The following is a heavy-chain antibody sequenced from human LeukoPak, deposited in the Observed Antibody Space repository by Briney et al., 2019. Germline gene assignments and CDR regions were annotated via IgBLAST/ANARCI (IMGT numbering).Heavy chain of an antibody. J-gene: IGHJ4*02. Sequence: SETLSLTYTVSGGSISSYYWSWIRQPPGKGLEWIGYIYYSGSTNYNPSLKSRVTISVDTSKNQFSLKLSSVTAADTAVYYCARADSSSWYEVDYWGQGTLVTVSS. V-gene: IGHV4-59*01. CDR3: ARADSSSWYEVDY. CDR1: GGSISSYY. D-gene: IGHD6-13*01. CDR2: IYYSGST.